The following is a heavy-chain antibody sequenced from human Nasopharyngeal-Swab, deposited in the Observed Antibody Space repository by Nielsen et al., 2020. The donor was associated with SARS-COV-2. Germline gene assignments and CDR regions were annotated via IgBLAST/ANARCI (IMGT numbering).Heavy chain of an antibody. Sequence: WIRQCPGQGLEWLAYISSSSSKSYYADSVKGRFTISRDNPKSSLYLQMNSLRDEDTAVYYCARGVAIMGATLDNWGQGTLVTVSS. D-gene: IGHD1-26*01. CDR3: ARGVAIMGATLDN. J-gene: IGHJ4*02. V-gene: IGHV3-48*02. CDR2: ISSSSSKS.